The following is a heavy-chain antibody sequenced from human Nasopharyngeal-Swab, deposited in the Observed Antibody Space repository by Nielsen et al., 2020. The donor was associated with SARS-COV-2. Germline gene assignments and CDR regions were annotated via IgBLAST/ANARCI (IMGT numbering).Heavy chain of an antibody. D-gene: IGHD3-16*01. CDR2: INVDGSSI. Sequence: GESLKISCVAPGFTFSSYSMYWVRQAPGQGLVCVSQINVDGSSINCADSVKGRFTTSRDNAKNTLYLQMNSLRAEDTAVYYCTRNHLGLGIWGQGTVVTVSS. V-gene: IGHV3-74*01. CDR3: TRNHLGLGI. J-gene: IGHJ3*02. CDR1: GFTFSSYS.